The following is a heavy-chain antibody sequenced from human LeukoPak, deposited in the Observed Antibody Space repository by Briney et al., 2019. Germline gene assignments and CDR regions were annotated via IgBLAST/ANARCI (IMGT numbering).Heavy chain of an antibody. Sequence: SETLSLTCTVSGGSMSPYHWGWIRQPPGKGLEWTGYIYYSGSTNYNPSLNSRVTISVDTSKNQFSLKLSSVTAADTAVYYCARAPYDILTGYHRPGEPDYWGQGTLVTVSS. D-gene: IGHD3-9*01. V-gene: IGHV4-59*12. CDR2: IYYSGST. CDR3: ARAPYDILTGYHRPGEPDY. J-gene: IGHJ4*02. CDR1: GGSMSPYH.